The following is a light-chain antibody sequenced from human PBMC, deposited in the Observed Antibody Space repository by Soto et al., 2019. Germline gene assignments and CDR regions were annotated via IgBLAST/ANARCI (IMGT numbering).Light chain of an antibody. CDR3: AAWDDSLSAVV. Sequence: QSALTQPPSASGTSGQRVTISCSGSSSNIGSNYVYWYQQLPGTAPKLLIYRNNQRPSGVPDRFSGSKSGTSASLAISGLRSEDEADYYCAAWDDSLSAVVFGGGTKVTVL. CDR2: RNN. V-gene: IGLV1-47*01. CDR1: SSNIGSNY. J-gene: IGLJ2*01.